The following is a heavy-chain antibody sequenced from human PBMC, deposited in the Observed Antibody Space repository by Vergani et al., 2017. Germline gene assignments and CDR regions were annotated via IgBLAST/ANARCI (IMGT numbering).Heavy chain of an antibody. D-gene: IGHD3-16*02. V-gene: IGHV4-34*01. CDR2: INHSGST. CDR1: GGSFSGYY. CDR3: ARGGSVIRLGELSLKPVDY. Sequence: QVQLQQWGAGLLKPSETLSLTCAVYGGSFSGYYWSWIRQPPGKGLEWIGEINHSGSTNYNPSLKSRVTISVDTSKNQFSLKLSSVTAADTDVYYCARGGSVIRLGELSLKPVDYWGQGTLVTVSS. J-gene: IGHJ4*02.